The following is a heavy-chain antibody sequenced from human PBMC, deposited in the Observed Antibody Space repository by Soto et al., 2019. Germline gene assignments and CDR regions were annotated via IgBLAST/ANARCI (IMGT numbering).Heavy chain of an antibody. D-gene: IGHD6-13*01. V-gene: IGHV3-21*01. J-gene: IGHJ3*02. CDR2: ISSNSAYI. CDR1: GFTFRSFT. CDR3: ARDSSSIDAFDI. Sequence: SCAASGFTFRSFTMNWVRQAPGKGLEWVSTISSNSAYIYYTDALRGRFTISRDNAKNTLYLQMNSLRAEDTAVYYCARDSSSIDAFDIWGQVTMVTVSS.